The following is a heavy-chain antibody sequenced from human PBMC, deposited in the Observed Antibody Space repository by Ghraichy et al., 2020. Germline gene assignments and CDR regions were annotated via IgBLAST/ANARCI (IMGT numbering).Heavy chain of an antibody. CDR2: ISYDGSNK. J-gene: IGHJ6*02. CDR1: GFTFSSYG. CDR3: ARDRVVAVAGTYYYYYGMDV. Sequence: GGSLRLSCAASGFTFSSYGMHWVRQAPGKGLEWVAVISYDGSNKYYADSVKGRFTISRDNSKNTLYLQMNSLRAEDTAVYYCARDRVVAVAGTYYYYYGMDVWGQGTTVTVSS. V-gene: IGHV3-30*03. D-gene: IGHD6-19*01.